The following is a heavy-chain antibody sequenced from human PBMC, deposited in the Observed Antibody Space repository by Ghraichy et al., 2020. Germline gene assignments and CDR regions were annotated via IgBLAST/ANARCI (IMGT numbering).Heavy chain of an antibody. Sequence: SETLSLTCAVYGGSFSGYYWSWIRQPPGKGLEWIGEINHSGSTNYNPSLKSRVTISVDTSKNQFSLKLSSVTAAATAVYYCARSGSWSIAAQPRPYYSYGMDVWGQGTTVTVSS. D-gene: IGHD6-6*01. V-gene: IGHV4-34*01. CDR1: GGSFSGYY. J-gene: IGHJ6*02. CDR3: ARSGSWSIAAQPRPYYSYGMDV. CDR2: INHSGST.